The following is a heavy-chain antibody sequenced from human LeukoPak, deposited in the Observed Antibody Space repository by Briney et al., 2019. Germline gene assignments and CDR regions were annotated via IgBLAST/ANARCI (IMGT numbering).Heavy chain of an antibody. CDR2: ITGSGGST. CDR1: GFTFSNYA. CDR3: AKVGIDSGSSKPNDY. D-gene: IGHD1-26*01. Sequence: PGGSLRLSCAASGFTFSNYAMNWVRQAPGEGLEWVSTITGSGGSTYYADSVKGRFTISRDNSKNTLYLQMSSLRAEDTAVYYCAKVGIDSGSSKPNDYWGQGTLVTVSS. V-gene: IGHV3-23*01. J-gene: IGHJ4*02.